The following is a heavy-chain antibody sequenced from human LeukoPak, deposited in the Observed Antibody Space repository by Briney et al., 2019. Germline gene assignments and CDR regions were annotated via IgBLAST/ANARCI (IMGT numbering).Heavy chain of an antibody. CDR1: GYTFTSYG. V-gene: IGHV1-18*01. D-gene: IGHD3-10*01. J-gene: IGHJ6*03. Sequence: ASVKVSCKASGYTFTSYGISWVRQAPGQGLEWMGWISAYNGNTNYAQKLQGRVTMTTDTSTSTAYMELRSLRSDDTAVYYCARVRTAWFGELFNYYYYMDVWGKGTTVTISS. CDR3: ARVRTAWFGELFNYYYYMDV. CDR2: ISAYNGNT.